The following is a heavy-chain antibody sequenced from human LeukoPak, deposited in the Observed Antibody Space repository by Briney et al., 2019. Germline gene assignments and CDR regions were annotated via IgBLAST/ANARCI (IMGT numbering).Heavy chain of an antibody. CDR3: AREGSGSYIRYHYYFDY. CDR1: GYTFTSYG. CDR2: IIPIFGTA. Sequence: ASVKVSCKASGYTFTSYGISWVRQAPGQGLEWMGGIIPIFGTANYAQKFQGRVTITADESTSTAYMELSSLRSEDTAVYYCAREGSGSYIRYHYYFDYWGQGTLVTVSS. D-gene: IGHD3-10*01. V-gene: IGHV1-69*13. J-gene: IGHJ4*02.